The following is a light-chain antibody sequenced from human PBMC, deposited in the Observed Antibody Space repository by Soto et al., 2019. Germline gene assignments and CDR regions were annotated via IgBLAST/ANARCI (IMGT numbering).Light chain of an antibody. Sequence: DIQMTQSACPLSASVLYGITITCRASQDIGGRLAWFQQKPGKAPQYLIQAASILQSGVPSRFSGSGSGTEFILTINNLQPEDFASYFCLQVYSFPRTFGLGTKVDI. CDR3: LQVYSFPRT. CDR1: QDIGGR. V-gene: IGKV1-12*01. J-gene: IGKJ1*01. CDR2: AAS.